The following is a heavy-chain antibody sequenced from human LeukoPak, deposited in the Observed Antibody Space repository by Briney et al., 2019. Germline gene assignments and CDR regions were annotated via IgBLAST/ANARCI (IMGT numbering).Heavy chain of an antibody. CDR2: IIPIFGTA. V-gene: IGHV1-69*13. CDR3: ARDRAYIVVGHYFDY. J-gene: IGHJ4*02. Sequence: VASVKVSCKASGYTFTGYYMHWVRQAPGQGLEWMGGIIPIFGTANYAQKLQGRVTITADESTSTAYMELSSLRSEDTAVYYCARDRAYIVVGHYFDYWGQGTLVTVSS. CDR1: GYTFTGYY. D-gene: IGHD2-2*01.